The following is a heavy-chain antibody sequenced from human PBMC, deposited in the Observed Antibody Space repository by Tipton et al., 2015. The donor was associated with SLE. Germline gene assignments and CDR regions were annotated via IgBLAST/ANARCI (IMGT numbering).Heavy chain of an antibody. Sequence: SLRLSCAVSGFTFNTFPMTWVRQAPGKGLEWVSAISGSGGSTYYADSVKGRFTISRDNSKNTLYLQMNSLRAEDTAVYYCASILNHAFDYWGQGTPVTVSS. CDR2: ISGSGGST. V-gene: IGHV3-23*01. CDR1: GFTFNTFP. CDR3: ASILNHAFDY. J-gene: IGHJ4*02. D-gene: IGHD2-8*01.